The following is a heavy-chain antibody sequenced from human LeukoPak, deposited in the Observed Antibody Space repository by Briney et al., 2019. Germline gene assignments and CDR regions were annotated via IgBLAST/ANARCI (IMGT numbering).Heavy chain of an antibody. CDR3: AREKDDIVVTNWFDP. D-gene: IGHD2-15*01. CDR1: GYTFTSYG. V-gene: IGHV1-18*01. Sequence: GASVKVSCKASGYTFTSYGISWVRQAPGQGLEWMGWISAYNGNTNYAQKLQGRVTMTTDTSTSTAYMELRSLRSEDTAVYYCAREKDDIVVTNWFDPWGQGTLVTVSS. J-gene: IGHJ5*02. CDR2: ISAYNGNT.